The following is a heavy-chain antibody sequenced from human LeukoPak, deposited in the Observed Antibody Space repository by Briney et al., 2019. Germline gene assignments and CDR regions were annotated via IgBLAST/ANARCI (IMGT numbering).Heavy chain of an antibody. D-gene: IGHD2-21*01. CDR2: INPNSGGT. CDR3: ARDSSPPEGDTEGGYYYGMDV. V-gene: IGHV1-2*02. J-gene: IGHJ6*02. Sequence: GASVTVSCKASGYTFTGYYMHWVRQAPGQGLEWMGWINPNSGGTNYAQKFQGRVTMTRDTSISTAYMELSRLRSDDTAVYYCARDSSPPEGDTEGGYYYGMDVWGQGTTVTVSS. CDR1: GYTFTGYY.